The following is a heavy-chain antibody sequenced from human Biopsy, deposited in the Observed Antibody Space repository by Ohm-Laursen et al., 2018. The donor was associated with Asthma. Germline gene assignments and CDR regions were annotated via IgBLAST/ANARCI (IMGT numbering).Heavy chain of an antibody. V-gene: IGHV1-69*13. CDR1: GGTFNNYA. Sequence: SVKVSCKPSGGTFNNYAINWVRQAPGQGLEWMGGISPIFGSAAYAQKFQGRATITADVFTSTVYMELSGLRSEDTAVLYCAKARCYYYYCDMEVWGPGTAITVSS. CDR2: ISPIFGSA. CDR3: AKARCYYYYCDMEV. J-gene: IGHJ6*02.